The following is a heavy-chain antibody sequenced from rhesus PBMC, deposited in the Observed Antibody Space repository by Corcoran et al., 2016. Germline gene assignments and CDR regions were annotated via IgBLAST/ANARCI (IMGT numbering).Heavy chain of an antibody. CDR1: GGSMSRSNW. J-gene: IGHJ4*01. CDR2: IFGSDWST. D-gene: IGHD6S26*01. V-gene: IGHV4-93*01. Sequence: QVQLQESGPAVVKPSETLSPTCAVSGGSMSRSNWGSWIRKARGKVLEWIGGIFGSDWSTEFNPSLQIRVTITTDASKNQFSLKLSSVTAADTAVYYCARATYSSGWSFDYWGQGVLVTVSS. CDR3: ARATYSSGWSFDY.